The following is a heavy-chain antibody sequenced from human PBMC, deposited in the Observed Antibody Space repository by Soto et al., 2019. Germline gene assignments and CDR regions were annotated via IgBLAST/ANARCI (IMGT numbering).Heavy chain of an antibody. Sequence: EVQLVQSGAEVKKPGESLKISCKGSGYSFTTDWIGWVRQMPGKGLEWMGIIYPGDSDTRYNPSFQGQVTISADKSISPAYLQGKSLKASDTALYYCARRGGEDRRFDHRAQGALGTVSS. D-gene: IGHD3-16*01. J-gene: IGHJ4*02. CDR3: ARRGGEDRRFDH. CDR2: IYPGDSDT. V-gene: IGHV5-51*03. CDR1: GYSFTTDW.